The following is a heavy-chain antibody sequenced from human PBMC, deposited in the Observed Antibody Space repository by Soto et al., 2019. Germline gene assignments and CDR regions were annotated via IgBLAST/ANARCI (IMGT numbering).Heavy chain of an antibody. V-gene: IGHV1-58*01. CDR2: IVVGSGNT. J-gene: IGHJ5*02. CDR3: ARNGIAARPIWFDP. D-gene: IGHD6-6*01. CDR1: GFTFTSSA. Sequence: ASVKVSCKASGFTFTSSAVQWVRQARGQRLEWIGWIVVGSGNTNYAQKFQERVTITRDMSTSTAYMELSSLRSEDTAVYYCARNGIAARPIWFDPWGQGTLVTVSS.